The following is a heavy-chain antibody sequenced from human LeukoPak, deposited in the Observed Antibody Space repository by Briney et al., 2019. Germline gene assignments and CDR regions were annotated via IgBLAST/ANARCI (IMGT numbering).Heavy chain of an antibody. J-gene: IGHJ5*02. CDR1: GGSFSGYY. CDR2: INHSGST. CDR3: ARRPLTGTTPWFDP. V-gene: IGHV4-34*01. D-gene: IGHD1-20*01. Sequence: SETLSLTCAVYGGSFSGYYWSWIRQPPGKGLEWIGEINHSGSTNYNPSLKSRVTISVDTSKNQFSLKLSSVTAADTAVYYCARRPLTGTTPWFDPWGQGTLVTVSS.